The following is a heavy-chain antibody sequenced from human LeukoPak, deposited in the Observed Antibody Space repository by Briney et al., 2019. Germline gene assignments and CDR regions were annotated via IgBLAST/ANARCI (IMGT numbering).Heavy chain of an antibody. D-gene: IGHD3-10*01. Sequence: GGSLRLSCAASGFTFSSYGMHWVRQAPGKGLVWVSRINSDGSSTSYADSVKGRFTISRDNAKNTLYLQMNSLRAEDTAVYYCARDVTYYGSGSHRAFDIWGQGTMVTVSS. CDR2: INSDGSST. CDR1: GFTFSSYG. V-gene: IGHV3-74*01. CDR3: ARDVTYYGSGSHRAFDI. J-gene: IGHJ3*02.